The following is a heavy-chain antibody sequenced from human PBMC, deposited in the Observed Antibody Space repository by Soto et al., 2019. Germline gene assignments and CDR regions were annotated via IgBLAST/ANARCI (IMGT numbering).Heavy chain of an antibody. V-gene: IGHV3-30-3*01. CDR2: ISFDGSNQ. CDR1: GVTLSRYA. Sequence: GGSLRLSCAASGVTLSRYALHWVRQAPGKGLEWVTFISFDGSNQYYADSVKGRFTISRDNSKNTLYLQMNSLRTEDTAVYYCARDQWYSGIYPREFDYWGQGILVTVSS. J-gene: IGHJ4*02. CDR3: ARDQWYSGIYPREFDY. D-gene: IGHD1-26*01.